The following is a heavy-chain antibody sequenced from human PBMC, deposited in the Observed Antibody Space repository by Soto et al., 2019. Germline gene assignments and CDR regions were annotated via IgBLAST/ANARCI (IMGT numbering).Heavy chain of an antibody. CDR2: IYWDDDK. CDR1: GFSLSSPAVG. CDR3: AHGSGWLSDY. V-gene: IGHV2-5*02. Sequence: QITLKESGPTLVKPTQTLTLTCTFSGFSLSSPAVGVNWIRQPPGKALEWLALIYWDDDKQYSPSLRSRLTITKDTSKSQVVLTMTNMDPVDTATYYRAHGSGWLSDYWGQGTLVTVSS. D-gene: IGHD6-19*01. J-gene: IGHJ4*02.